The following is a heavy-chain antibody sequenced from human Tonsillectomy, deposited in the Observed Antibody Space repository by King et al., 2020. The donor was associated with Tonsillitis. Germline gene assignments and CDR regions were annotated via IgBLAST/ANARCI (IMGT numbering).Heavy chain of an antibody. J-gene: IGHJ2*01. Sequence: VQLVESGGGLVKPGGSLRLSCAASGFTFSSYSMNWVRQAPGKGLEWVSSISSTCTDIYYADSVKGRFTISRDNAKNSLFLQMNSLRAEDTAVYYCARDPRLGGWYFDLWGRGTLVTVSS. CDR2: ISSTCTDI. D-gene: IGHD3-16*01. CDR3: ARDPRLGGWYFDL. CDR1: GFTFSSYS. V-gene: IGHV3-21*01.